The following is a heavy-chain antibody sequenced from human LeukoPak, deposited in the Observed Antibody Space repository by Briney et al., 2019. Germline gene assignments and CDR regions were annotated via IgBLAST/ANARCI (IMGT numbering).Heavy chain of an antibody. CDR1: GFTVSSNY. D-gene: IGHD5-12*01. V-gene: IGHV3-53*01. J-gene: IGHJ6*03. Sequence: GGSLRLSCAASGFTVSSNYMSWVRQAPGKGLEWGSVIYRGGSTYYADSGKGRFTISRDNSKNTLYLQMNSLRAEDKAVYYCASNSGYGLDYSYMDVWGKATTVTVSS. CDR3: ASNSGYGLDYSYMDV. CDR2: IYRGGST.